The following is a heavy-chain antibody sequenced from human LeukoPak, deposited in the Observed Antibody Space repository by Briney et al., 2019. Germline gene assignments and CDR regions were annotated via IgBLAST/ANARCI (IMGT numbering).Heavy chain of an antibody. CDR1: GFTVSSND. CDR2: IYSGGST. J-gene: IGHJ4*02. D-gene: IGHD4-17*01. Sequence: HPGGSLRLSCAASGFTVSSNDMSWVRQAPGKGLEWVSVIYSGGSTYYADSVKGRFTISRDNSKNTLYLQMNSLRAEDTAVYYCASLDYGDRDYWGQGTLVTVSS. V-gene: IGHV3-53*01. CDR3: ASLDYGDRDY.